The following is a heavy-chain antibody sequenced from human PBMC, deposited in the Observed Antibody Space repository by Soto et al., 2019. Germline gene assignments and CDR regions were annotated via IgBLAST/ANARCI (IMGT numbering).Heavy chain of an antibody. CDR3: ARRMDVVVAATPGMDV. CDR2: IYYSRST. V-gene: IGHV4-39*01. Sequence: PSETLSLTCTVSGGSISSSSYYWGWIRQPPGKGLEWIGSIYYSRSTYYTPSLKSRVTISVDTSKNQFSLKLSSVTAADTAVYYCARRMDVVVAATPGMDVWGQGTTVT. J-gene: IGHJ6*02. CDR1: GGSISSSSYY. D-gene: IGHD2-15*01.